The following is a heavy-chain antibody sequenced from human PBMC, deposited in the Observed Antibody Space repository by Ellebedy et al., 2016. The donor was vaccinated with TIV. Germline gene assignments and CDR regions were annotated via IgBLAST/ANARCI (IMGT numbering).Heavy chain of an antibody. V-gene: IGHV3-21*01. D-gene: IGHD3/OR15-3a*01. CDR1: GFTFSSYS. CDR2: ISSSSSYI. J-gene: IGHJ6*02. Sequence: GESLKISCAASGFTFSSYSMNWVRQAPGKGLEWVSSISSSSSYIYYGDSVKGRFTISRDNAKNSLYLKMNSLRAEDTAVYYCARDPMTLARGMDDWGHGTSVTVSS. CDR3: ARDPMTLARGMDD.